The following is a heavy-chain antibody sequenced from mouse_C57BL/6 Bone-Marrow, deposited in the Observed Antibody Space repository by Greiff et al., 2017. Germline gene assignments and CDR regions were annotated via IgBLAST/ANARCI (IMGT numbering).Heavy chain of an antibody. CDR1: GYTFTSYW. V-gene: IGHV1-72*01. D-gene: IGHD6-1*01. CDR3: ARRGRNSEGFAY. CDR2: IDPNSGGT. Sequence: VQLQQPGAELVKPGASVKLSCQASGYTFTSYWLHWVKQRPGRGLECIGRIDPNSGGTKYNEKFKSKATLTVDKPSSTAYMQLSSLTSEDSAVYYCARRGRNSEGFAYWGQGTLVTVSA. J-gene: IGHJ3*01.